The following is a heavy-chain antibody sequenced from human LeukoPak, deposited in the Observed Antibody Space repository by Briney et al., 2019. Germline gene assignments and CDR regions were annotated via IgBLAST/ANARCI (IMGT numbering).Heavy chain of an antibody. CDR2: IYYSGST. CDR1: GGSISGYY. D-gene: IGHD5-18*01. Sequence: SETLSLTCALSGGSISGYYRSSIRQPPGKGLEWIGYIYYSGSTYYNPSLKSRVPISVDTSKNQFSLKLSSVTAADTAVYYCARDLVDTAMVIRAFDIWGQGTMVTVSS. V-gene: IGHV4-59*12. CDR3: ARDLVDTAMVIRAFDI. J-gene: IGHJ3*02.